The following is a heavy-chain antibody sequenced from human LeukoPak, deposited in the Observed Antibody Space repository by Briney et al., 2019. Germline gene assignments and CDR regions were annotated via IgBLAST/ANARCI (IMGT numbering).Heavy chain of an antibody. D-gene: IGHD3-9*01. CDR1: GYTFTGYY. CDR2: INPNSGGT. V-gene: IGHV1-2*02. Sequence: ASVRVSCKASGYTFTGYYMHWVRQAPGQGLEWMGWINPNSGGTNYAQKFQGRVTMTRDTSISTAYMELSRLRSDDTAVYYCARSPHILTGENFDFWGQGTLLTVSS. CDR3: ARSPHILTGENFDF. J-gene: IGHJ4*02.